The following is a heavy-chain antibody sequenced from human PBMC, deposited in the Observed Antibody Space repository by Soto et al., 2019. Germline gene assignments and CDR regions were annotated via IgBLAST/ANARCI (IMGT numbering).Heavy chain of an antibody. CDR3: ARRYGGNLDY. CDR1: GGSISSYY. V-gene: IGHV4-59*08. Sequence: QVQLQESGPGLVKPSETLSLTCTVSGGSISSYYWSWIRQPPGKGLEWIGYIYYSGGTNYNPSLKSRVTISVDTSKNQFSLKLSSVTAADTAVYHCARRYGGNLDYWGQGTLVTVSS. D-gene: IGHD2-15*01. CDR2: IYYSGGT. J-gene: IGHJ4*02.